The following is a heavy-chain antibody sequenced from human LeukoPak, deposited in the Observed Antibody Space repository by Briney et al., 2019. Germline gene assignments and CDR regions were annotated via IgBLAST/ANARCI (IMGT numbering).Heavy chain of an antibody. CDR3: AAPYCSSTSCYFDY. Sequence: ASVKVSCKASGYTFTGYDINWVRQATGQGLEWMGWTNPNSGNTGYAQKFQGRVTMTRNTSISTAYMELSSLRSEDTAVYYCAAPYCSSTSCYFDYWGQGTLVTVSS. D-gene: IGHD2-2*01. V-gene: IGHV1-8*01. CDR1: GYTFTGYD. J-gene: IGHJ4*02. CDR2: TNPNSGNT.